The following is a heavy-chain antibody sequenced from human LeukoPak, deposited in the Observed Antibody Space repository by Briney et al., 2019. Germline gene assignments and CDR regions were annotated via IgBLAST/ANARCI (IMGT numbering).Heavy chain of an antibody. CDR1: GFMSGW. CDR2: IKQDGSEK. CDR3: VRNVWSRLDY. Sequence: GGSLRLSCEVSGFMSGWMGWVRQGPGKGLEWVATIKQDGSEKDYVDSVKGRFTISRDNAKNSLYLQMSSLRAEDTAVYYCVRNVWSRLDYWGQGTLVTVSS. V-gene: IGHV3-7*05. J-gene: IGHJ4*02. D-gene: IGHD3-16*01.